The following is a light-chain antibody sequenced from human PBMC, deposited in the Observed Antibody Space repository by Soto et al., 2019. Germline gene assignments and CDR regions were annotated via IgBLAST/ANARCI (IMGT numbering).Light chain of an antibody. CDR1: NSNIGNNY. CDR3: GTLASSLSAAV. CDR2: END. Sequence: QSVLTQQPSVSAAPGQKVTISCSGTNSNIGNNYVCWYQQVPGTAPKLLLYENDKRPSEIPARFSGSKSGTSATLAITGRQTGDEADYYCGTLASSLSAAVFGGGTKLTVL. J-gene: IGLJ7*01. V-gene: IGLV1-51*02.